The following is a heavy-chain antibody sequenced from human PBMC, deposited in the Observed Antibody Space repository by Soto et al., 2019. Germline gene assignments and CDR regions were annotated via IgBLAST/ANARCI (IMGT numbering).Heavy chain of an antibody. CDR3: ARDLLGKRAVAGTSADY. J-gene: IGHJ4*02. Sequence: QVQLVESGGGVVQPGRSLRLSCAASGFTFSSYGMHWVRQAPGKGLEWVAVIWYDGSNKYYADSVKGRFTISRDNSKNTLYLQMNSLRAEDTAVYYCARDLLGKRAVAGTSADYWGQGTLVTVSS. V-gene: IGHV3-33*01. CDR2: IWYDGSNK. D-gene: IGHD6-19*01. CDR1: GFTFSSYG.